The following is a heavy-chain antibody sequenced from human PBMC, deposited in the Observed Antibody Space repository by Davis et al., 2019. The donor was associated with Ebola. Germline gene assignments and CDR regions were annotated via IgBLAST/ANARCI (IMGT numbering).Heavy chain of an antibody. V-gene: IGHV3-23*01. CDR2: ISGSGGST. Sequence: GGSLRLSCAASRFTFSSYAMSWVRQAPGKGLEWVSAISGSGGSTYYADSVKGRFTISRDNSKNTLYLQMNSLRAEDTAVDYCAKGTYSTGGDFDYWGQGTLVTVSS. CDR3: AKGTYSTGGDFDY. D-gene: IGHD2-8*02. CDR1: RFTFSSYA. J-gene: IGHJ4*02.